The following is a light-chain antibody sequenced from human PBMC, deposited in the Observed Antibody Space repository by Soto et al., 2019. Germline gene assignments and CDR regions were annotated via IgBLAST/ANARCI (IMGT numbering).Light chain of an antibody. CDR2: SAS. CDR1: QSISTE. V-gene: IGKV3-15*01. CDR3: QQGHNWPLT. Sequence: EIAMTQSPATLSVSPGERATLSCRASQSISTELAWYQQIPGQPPSLLIYSASTSATSVPARFTGSGSGSEFTLTISGLQSEDFAIYYCQQGHNWPLTFGPGTRLEI. J-gene: IGKJ2*01.